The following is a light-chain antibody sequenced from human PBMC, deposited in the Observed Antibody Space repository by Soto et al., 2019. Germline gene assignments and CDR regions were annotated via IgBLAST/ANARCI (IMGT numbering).Light chain of an antibody. CDR2: DTS. Sequence: EIVLTQSPATLSLSPGERATLSCSTSQSVNNYLAWYQQKPGHAPRLLIYDTSDSATGIPASFSGSGSGTDFPITISSLEPEDFAVFYCQQRSIWPWTFGQGTKGDIK. V-gene: IGKV3-11*01. J-gene: IGKJ1*01. CDR1: QSVNNY. CDR3: QQRSIWPWT.